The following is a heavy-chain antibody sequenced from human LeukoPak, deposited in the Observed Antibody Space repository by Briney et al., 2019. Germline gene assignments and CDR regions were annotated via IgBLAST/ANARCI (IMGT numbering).Heavy chain of an antibody. V-gene: IGHV3-33*01. CDR2: IWYDGSNK. D-gene: IGHD3-22*01. Sequence: GGSLRLSCAASGFTFSSYGMHWVRQAPGKGLEWVAVIWYDGSNKYYADSVKGRFTISRDNSKNTLYLQMNSLRAEDTAVYYCARDGAYDSSGYYYWGQGTLVTVSS. CDR1: GFTFSSYG. CDR3: ARDGAYDSSGYYY. J-gene: IGHJ4*02.